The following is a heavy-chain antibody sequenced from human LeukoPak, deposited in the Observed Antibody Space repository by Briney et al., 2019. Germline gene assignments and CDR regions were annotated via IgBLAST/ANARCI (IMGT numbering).Heavy chain of an antibody. CDR3: VGTTEGGYPYGYFYYYHMDV. J-gene: IGHJ6*03. V-gene: IGHV4-59*01. D-gene: IGHD5-18*01. CDR1: GGSISSYY. Sequence: SGTLSLTCTVSGGSISSYYWRWIRQPPGKGLEWIGFIYYSGSTNYNPSLKSRVTISVDTTKNHFPLQLTYVPAADTAADYLVGTTEGGYPYGYFYYYHMDVWGKGTTVTISS. CDR2: IYYSGST.